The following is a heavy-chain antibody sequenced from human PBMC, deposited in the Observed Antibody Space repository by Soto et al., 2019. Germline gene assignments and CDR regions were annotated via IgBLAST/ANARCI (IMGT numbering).Heavy chain of an antibody. CDR3: AKSPDFYYYGMDV. CDR1: GFTFSAYA. V-gene: IGHV3-23*01. CDR2: ISGGGLNT. J-gene: IGHJ6*02. Sequence: GGSLRLSCAASGFTFSAYAMTWVRQAPGKGLEWVSSISGGGLNTYYADSVKGRFTVSRDNSKNTVSLQMNSLRADDTAVYYCAKSPDFYYYGMDVWGQGTTVTVSS.